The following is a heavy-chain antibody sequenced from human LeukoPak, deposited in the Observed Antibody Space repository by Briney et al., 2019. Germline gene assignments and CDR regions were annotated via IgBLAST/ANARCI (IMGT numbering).Heavy chain of an antibody. CDR3: ARSRRGSYMDV. Sequence: APVTVSYKASGYPFSNYDVNWVRQATGQGLEWMAWMNPGSGDTGNAQKFQGRLTMSSNISMNTASMELRSLTPEDTAVYFCARSRRGSYMDVWGTGTPGSLSS. CDR2: MNPGSGDT. J-gene: IGHJ6*03. CDR1: GYPFSNYD. V-gene: IGHV1-8*01.